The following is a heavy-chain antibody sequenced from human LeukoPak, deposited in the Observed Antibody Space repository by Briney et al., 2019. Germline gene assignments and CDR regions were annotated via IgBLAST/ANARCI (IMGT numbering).Heavy chain of an antibody. D-gene: IGHD3-3*01. CDR2: INPSGGST. Sequence: GASVKVSCKASGYTFTSYYMHWVRQAPGQGLEWMGIINPSGGSTSYAQKFQGRVTMTRDTSTSTVYMELCSLRSEDTAVYYCARDLAVYDFWSGYQLNYFDYWGQGTLVTVSS. CDR3: ARDLAVYDFWSGYQLNYFDY. CDR1: GYTFTSYY. V-gene: IGHV1-46*01. J-gene: IGHJ4*02.